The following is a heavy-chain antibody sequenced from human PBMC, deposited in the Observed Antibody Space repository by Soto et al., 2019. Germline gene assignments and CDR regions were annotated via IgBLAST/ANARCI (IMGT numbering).Heavy chain of an antibody. CDR1: GGTFSSYG. CDR3: AIALSGSYYGAVDI. V-gene: IGHV1-69*01. Sequence: QVQLVQSGAEVKKPGSSVKVSCKTSGGTFSSYGVTWVRQAPGQGLEWMGGIVPMFGTVSYAQKFQGRVTITADESTSTAYMELSSLSSDDTAVYCFAIALSGSYYGAVDIWGQGTMVTVSS. J-gene: IGHJ3*02. CDR2: IVPMFGTV. D-gene: IGHD1-26*01.